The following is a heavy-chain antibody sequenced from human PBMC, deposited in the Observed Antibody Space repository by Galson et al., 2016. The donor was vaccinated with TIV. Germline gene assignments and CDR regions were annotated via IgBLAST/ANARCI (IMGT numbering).Heavy chain of an antibody. Sequence: SLRLSCAASGFTFSSYGLHWVRQAPGKGLEWVAFISYDGSDINYADSVKGRFTISRDNSKNTLFLQMNSLRVEDTAVYFCAKVPSSGFYYYYAFDVWGQGTTVTVSS. D-gene: IGHD3-22*01. J-gene: IGHJ6*02. V-gene: IGHV3-30*04. CDR3: AKVPSSGFYYYYAFDV. CDR2: ISYDGSDI. CDR1: GFTFSSYG.